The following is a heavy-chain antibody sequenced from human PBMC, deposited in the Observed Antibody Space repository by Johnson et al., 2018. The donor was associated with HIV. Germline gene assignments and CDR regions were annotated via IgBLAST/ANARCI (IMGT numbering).Heavy chain of an antibody. J-gene: IGHJ3*02. Sequence: QVQLVESGGGVVQPGRSLRLSCAASGFTFSSYGMHWVRQAPGKGLEWVAVISYDGSKKYYEDSVKGRFTISRDNSKNTLYLQMNSLRAEATDGYYCAKTEVRGFRMESGAFGIWVQGTMVPVSS. V-gene: IGHV3-30*18. CDR2: ISYDGSKK. CDR1: GFTFSSYG. D-gene: IGHD3-10*01. CDR3: AKTEVRGFRMESGAFGI.